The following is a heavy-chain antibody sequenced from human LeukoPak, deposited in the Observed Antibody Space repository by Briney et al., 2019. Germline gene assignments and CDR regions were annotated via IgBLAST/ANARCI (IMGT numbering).Heavy chain of an antibody. CDR2: ISGSGGST. CDR3: GKVPLSAGGWYEY. V-gene: IGHV3-23*01. J-gene: IGHJ4*02. D-gene: IGHD6-19*01. Sequence: PGGSLRLSCAASGFTFSSYAMSWVRQAPGKGLEWVSAISGSGGSTYYADSVKGRFTISRDNSKNTLYLQMNSLRAEDTAFYYCGKVPLSAGGWYEYWGQGTLVTVSS. CDR1: GFTFSSYA.